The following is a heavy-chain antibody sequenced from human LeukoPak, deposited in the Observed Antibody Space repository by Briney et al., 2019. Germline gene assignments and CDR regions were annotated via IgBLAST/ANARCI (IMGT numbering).Heavy chain of an antibody. V-gene: IGHV3-66*01. D-gene: IGHD2-21*02. CDR1: GFTVSSNY. CDR2: IYSGGST. CDR3: ARETLWGDVGFDP. J-gene: IGHJ5*02. Sequence: GGSLRLSCAASGFTVSSNYMSWVRQAPGKGLEWVSVIYSGGSTYYADSVKGRFTISRDNSKNTLYLQMNSLRAEDTAVYYCARETLWGDVGFDPWGQGTLVTVSS.